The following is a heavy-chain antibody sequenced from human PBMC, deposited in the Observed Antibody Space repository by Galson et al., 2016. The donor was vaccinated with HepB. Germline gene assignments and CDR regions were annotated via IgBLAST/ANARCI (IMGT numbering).Heavy chain of an antibody. CDR2: IWYDGSNK. D-gene: IGHD6-19*01. V-gene: IGHV3-33*01. CDR1: RFTFSRYG. Sequence: SLRLSCAASRFTFSRYGMHWVRQAPGKGLEWVAGIWYDGSNKYYADSVKGRFTIPRDNSKNPLYLQMNNLRAEDTAVYYCAREDPNVAVAALDYWGQGTLVTVSS. CDR3: AREDPNVAVAALDY. J-gene: IGHJ4*02.